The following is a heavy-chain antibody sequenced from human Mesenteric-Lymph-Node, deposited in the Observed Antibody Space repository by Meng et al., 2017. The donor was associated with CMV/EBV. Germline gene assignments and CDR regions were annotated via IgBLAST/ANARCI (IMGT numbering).Heavy chain of an antibody. V-gene: IGHV4-61*01. CDR1: VGSVSRGSFY. J-gene: IGHJ1*01. D-gene: IGHD6-13*01. Sequence: SVGSVSRGSFYWSWIRQPPGKGLELIGYIYYSGSTSYNPSLKSRVTISLDTSKNQFSLKLTSVTAADTAVYYCARVAAAAGKYFQHWGQGTLVTVSS. CDR3: ARVAAAAGKYFQH. CDR2: IYYSGST.